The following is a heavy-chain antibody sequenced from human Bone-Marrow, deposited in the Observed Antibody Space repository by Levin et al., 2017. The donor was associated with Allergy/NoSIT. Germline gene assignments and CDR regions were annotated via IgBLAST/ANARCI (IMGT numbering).Heavy chain of an antibody. D-gene: IGHD5-12*01. V-gene: IGHV3-33*01. Sequence: PGGSLRLSCAASGFTFNHFAMHWVRQAPGKGLEWVAIIYFDGSEKYYADSVKGRFTISRDDSKNTLYLQMSGLRVEDTAMYYCTRDRPATGEFSGYDPFDYWGQGTLVTVSS. CDR3: TRDRPATGEFSGYDPFDY. CDR2: IYFDGSEK. J-gene: IGHJ4*02. CDR1: GFTFNHFA.